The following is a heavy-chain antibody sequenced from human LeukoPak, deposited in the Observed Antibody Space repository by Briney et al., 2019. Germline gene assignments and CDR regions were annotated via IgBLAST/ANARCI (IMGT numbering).Heavy chain of an antibody. Sequence: PSETRSLTCTLSGRSISSGGYYWSWIRQHPGKGLEWIGYIYYSGSTYYNPSLKSRVTISVDTSKNQLSLKLSSVTAADTAVYYCARANRPNYYGMDVWGQGTTVTVSS. V-gene: IGHV4-31*03. CDR1: GRSISSGGYY. J-gene: IGHJ6*02. D-gene: IGHD1-14*01. CDR3: ARANRPNYYGMDV. CDR2: IYYSGST.